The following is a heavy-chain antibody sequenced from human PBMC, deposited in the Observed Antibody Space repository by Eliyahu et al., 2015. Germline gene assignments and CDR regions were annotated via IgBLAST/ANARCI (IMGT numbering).Heavy chain of an antibody. CDR2: IIPIFGTA. Sequence: QVQLVQSGAEVKKPGSSVXVXCKASGGTFSSYAISWVRQAPGQGLEWMGGIIPIFGTANYAQKFQGRVTITADKSTSTAYMELSSLRSEDTAVYYCASPPRGGDYFDYWGQGTLVTVSS. CDR1: GGTFSSYA. CDR3: ASPPRGGDYFDY. D-gene: IGHD3-10*01. J-gene: IGHJ4*02. V-gene: IGHV1-69*06.